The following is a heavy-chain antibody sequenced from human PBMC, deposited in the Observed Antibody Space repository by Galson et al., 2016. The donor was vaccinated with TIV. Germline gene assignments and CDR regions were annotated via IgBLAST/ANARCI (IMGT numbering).Heavy chain of an antibody. J-gene: IGHJ4*02. D-gene: IGHD1-14*01. CDR1: GYNFIGNY. CDR3: SSANHPSSQGDH. V-gene: IGHV1-2*02. CDR2: INPNTGVT. Sequence: SVKVSCKASGYNFIGNYIRCVRQDPGQGLQWMGWINPNTGVTTYAHKLQGGVAMTRGRSITTAYLDLSRLTSDDTAVYYCSSANHPSSQGDHWGQGTLVSVSP.